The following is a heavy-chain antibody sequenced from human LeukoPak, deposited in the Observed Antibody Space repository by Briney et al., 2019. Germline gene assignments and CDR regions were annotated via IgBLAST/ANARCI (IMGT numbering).Heavy chain of an antibody. D-gene: IGHD1-26*01. V-gene: IGHV4-34*01. CDR3: ARAGVGSFEY. Sequence: PSETLSLTCAVYGGSFSGYYWSWIRQPPGKGLEWIGEINHSGSTNYNPSLKSRVTISVDTSKNQFSLKLSSVTAADTAVYYCARAGVGSFEYWGQGTLVTVSS. CDR2: INHSGST. J-gene: IGHJ4*02. CDR1: GGSFSGYY.